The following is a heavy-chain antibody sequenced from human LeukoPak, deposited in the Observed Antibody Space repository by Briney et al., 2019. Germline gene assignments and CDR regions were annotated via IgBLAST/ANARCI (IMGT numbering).Heavy chain of an antibody. D-gene: IGHD6-19*01. CDR3: ARGARQWLVRNGYFDY. V-gene: IGHV1-69*13. J-gene: IGHJ4*02. CDR2: IIPIFGTA. Sequence: SVKVSCKASGGTFSSYAISWVRQAPGQGLEWMGGIIPIFGTANYAQKFQGRVTITADESTSTAYMELSSLRSEDTAVYYCARGARQWLVRNGYFDYWGQGTLVAVSS. CDR1: GGTFSSYA.